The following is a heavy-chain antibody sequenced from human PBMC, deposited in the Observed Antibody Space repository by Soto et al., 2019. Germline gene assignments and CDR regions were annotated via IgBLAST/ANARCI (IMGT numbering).Heavy chain of an antibody. CDR1: GYTFTTYG. V-gene: IGHV1-18*01. CDR3: ARFNDFWSGYYFPADRPRNFDY. D-gene: IGHD3-3*01. Sequence: GASVKVSCKASGYTFTTYGINWVRQAPGQGLEWMGWISAYNGNTNYAQKLQGRVTMTTDTSTSTAYMELRSLRSDDTAVYFCARFNDFWSGYYFPADRPRNFDYWGQGTLVTVSS. J-gene: IGHJ4*02. CDR2: ISAYNGNT.